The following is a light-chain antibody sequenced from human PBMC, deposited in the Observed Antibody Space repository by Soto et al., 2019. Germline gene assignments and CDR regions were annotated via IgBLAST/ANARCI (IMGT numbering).Light chain of an antibody. Sequence: EIVLTQSPGTLSLSPGERATLSCRASQSVSSSYLAWYQQKPGQAPRLLIYGASSRATGIPDRFSGSGSGTDFTLTISSLESEDFAVYYCQQRGDWPLYTFGQGTKVEIK. CDR2: GAS. V-gene: IGKV3D-20*02. CDR1: QSVSSSY. CDR3: QQRGDWPLYT. J-gene: IGKJ2*01.